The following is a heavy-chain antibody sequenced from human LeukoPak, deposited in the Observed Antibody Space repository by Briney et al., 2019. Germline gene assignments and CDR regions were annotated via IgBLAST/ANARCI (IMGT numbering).Heavy chain of an antibody. V-gene: IGHV3-7*01. D-gene: IGHD3-9*01. CDR2: IKQDGSEK. CDR1: GFTFSHYW. CDR3: ARVSGLTGYSDY. Sequence: GGSLRLSCGVSGFTFSHYWMSWVRQAPGKGLEWVANIKQDGSEKYYVDSVKGRFTISRDNAKNSLYLRMNSLRAEDTAVYYCARVSGLTGYSDYWGQGTLVTVSS. J-gene: IGHJ4*02.